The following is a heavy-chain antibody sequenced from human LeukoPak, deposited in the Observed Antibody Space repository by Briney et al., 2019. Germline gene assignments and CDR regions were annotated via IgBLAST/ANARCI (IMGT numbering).Heavy chain of an antibody. CDR2: ISGSGGST. Sequence: PGGSLRLSCAASGFTFSSYEMNWVRQAPGKGLEWVSAISGSGGSTYYADSVKGRFTISRDNAKNSLYLQMNSLRAEDTAVYYCARDRWNYFDDAFDIWGQGTMVTVSS. J-gene: IGHJ3*02. CDR1: GFTFSSYE. CDR3: ARDRWNYFDDAFDI. D-gene: IGHD1-7*01. V-gene: IGHV3-23*01.